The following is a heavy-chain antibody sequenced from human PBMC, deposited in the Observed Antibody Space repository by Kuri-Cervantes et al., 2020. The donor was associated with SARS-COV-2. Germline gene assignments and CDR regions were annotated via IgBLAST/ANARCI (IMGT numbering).Heavy chain of an antibody. Sequence: AVNVPCKASGGTFSSYAISWLRQAPGQGLEWMGRIIPILGIANYAQKFQGRVTITADQSTSTAYMELSSLRSEDTAVYYCARSRMTTDAFDIWGQGTMVTVSS. CDR1: GGTFSSYA. V-gene: IGHV1-69*04. CDR2: IIPILGIA. D-gene: IGHD4-11*01. CDR3: ARSRMTTDAFDI. J-gene: IGHJ3*02.